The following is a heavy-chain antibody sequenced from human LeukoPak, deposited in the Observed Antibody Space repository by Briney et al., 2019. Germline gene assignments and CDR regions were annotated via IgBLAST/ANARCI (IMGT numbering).Heavy chain of an antibody. D-gene: IGHD6-6*01. V-gene: IGHV4-34*01. J-gene: IGHJ4*02. CDR1: GGSFSGYY. CDR3: ARGPFLLTRPIAARRGYYFDY. CDR2: FNHSGST. Sequence: SETLSLTCAVYGGSFSGYYWSWIRQPPGKGLEWIGEFNHSGSTNYNPSLKSRVTISVDTSKNQFSLKLSSVTAADTAVYYCARGPFLLTRPIAARRGYYFDYWGQGTLVTVSS.